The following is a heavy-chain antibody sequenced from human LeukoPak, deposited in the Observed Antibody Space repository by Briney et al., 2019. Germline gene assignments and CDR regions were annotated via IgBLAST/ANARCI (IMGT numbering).Heavy chain of an antibody. J-gene: IGHJ4*02. D-gene: IGHD5-24*01. V-gene: IGHV1-2*06. CDR1: GYTFTGYY. CDR3: ASFISGDSDGYPLAGSY. Sequence: ASVKVSCKASGYTFTGYYMHWVRQAPGQGLEWMGRVNPNSGGTNYAQKFQGRVTMTRDTSISTAYMELSRLRSEDTAVYYCASFISGDSDGYPLAGSYWGQGTLVTVSS. CDR2: VNPNSGGT.